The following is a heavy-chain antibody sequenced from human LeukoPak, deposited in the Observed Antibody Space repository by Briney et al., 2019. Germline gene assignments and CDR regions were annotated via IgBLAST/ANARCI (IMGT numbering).Heavy chain of an antibody. CDR3: ARSATQYFFDY. CDR1: GGSISWSSYY. Sequence: SETLSLTCTVSGGSISWSSYYWGWIRQPPGKGLEWIGSMYHSGSTYYNPSLKSRVTISVDTSKNQFSLKLSSVTAADTAVYYCARSATQYFFDYWGQGTLVTVSS. D-gene: IGHD3-3*01. J-gene: IGHJ4*02. CDR2: MYHSGST. V-gene: IGHV4-39*07.